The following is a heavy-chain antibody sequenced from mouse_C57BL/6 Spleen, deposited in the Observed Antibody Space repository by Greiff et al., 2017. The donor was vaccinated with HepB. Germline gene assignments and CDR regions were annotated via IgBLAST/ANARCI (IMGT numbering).Heavy chain of an antibody. CDR1: GYNIKDIY. J-gene: IGHJ2*01. V-gene: IGHV14-3*02. D-gene: IGHD5-2*01. CDR2: TDPANGNT. CDR3: RISTINA. Sequence: EVQLQQSGAELVKPAASLKLSCTASGYNIKDIYIHWVKQRPEKGLERIRRTDPANGNTKYDPKFQGKATITADTSSNTAYLQLSSLTSEDTAGYYCRISTINAWGQGTTLVVSS.